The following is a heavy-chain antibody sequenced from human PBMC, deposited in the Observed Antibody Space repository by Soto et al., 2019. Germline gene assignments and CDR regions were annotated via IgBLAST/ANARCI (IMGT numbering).Heavy chain of an antibody. V-gene: IGHV1-8*01. J-gene: IGHJ6*03. Sequence: GASVKVSCKASGYTFTSYDINWVRQATGQGLEWMGWMNPNSGNTGYAQKFQGRVTMTRNTSISTAYMELSSLRSEDTAVYYCARGRKKGYCSGGSCYDRRQYYYYMDVWGKGTTVTVSS. CDR1: GYTFTSYD. D-gene: IGHD2-15*01. CDR3: ARGRKKGYCSGGSCYDRRQYYYYMDV. CDR2: MNPNSGNT.